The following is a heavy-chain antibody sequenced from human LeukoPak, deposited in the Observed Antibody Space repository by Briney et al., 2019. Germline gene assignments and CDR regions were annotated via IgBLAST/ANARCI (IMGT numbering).Heavy chain of an antibody. CDR1: GFTFSSYG. CDR2: IRYDGSNK. D-gene: IGHD2-21*02. J-gene: IGHJ4*02. CDR3: ARVLYCGGDCYSLALDY. Sequence: GGALRLSGAASGFTFSSYGMHWVRQAPGKGLEWVAFIRYDGSNKYYADSVKGRFTISRDNSKNTLYLQMNSLRAEDTAVYYCARVLYCGGDCYSLALDYWGQGTLVTVSS. V-gene: IGHV3-30*02.